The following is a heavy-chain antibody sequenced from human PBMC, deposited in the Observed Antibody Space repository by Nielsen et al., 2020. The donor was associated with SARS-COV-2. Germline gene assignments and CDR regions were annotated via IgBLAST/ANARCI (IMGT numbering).Heavy chain of an antibody. CDR2: IWYDGSNK. CDR1: GFTFSSYG. J-gene: IGHJ6*03. D-gene: IGHD2-2*01. V-gene: IGHV3-33*01. Sequence: GESLKISCAASGFTFSSYGMHWVRQAPGKGLEWVAVIWYDGSNKYYADSVKGRFTISRDNSKNTLYLQMNSLRAEDTAVYYCARDRYCSSTSCYYMDVWGKGTTVTVSS. CDR3: ARDRYCSSTSCYYMDV.